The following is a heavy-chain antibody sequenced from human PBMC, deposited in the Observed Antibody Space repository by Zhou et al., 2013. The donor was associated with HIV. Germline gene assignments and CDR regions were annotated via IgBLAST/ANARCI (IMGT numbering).Heavy chain of an antibody. CDR1: GGTSTSHT. J-gene: IGHJ6*03. D-gene: IGHD3-10*01. CDR2: IVLRLDEV. Sequence: QVQSVLSGAEVRKPGSSVKLSCKTSGGTSTSHTVNWVRQVPGHGLEWMGGIVLRLDEVSYAQAFQGRVTITTDVSKRTAHMDLSSLRCETTGVYYCARESGGRTVXIFPTYMDVWDGVTTVTVSS. V-gene: IGHV1-69*16. CDR3: ARESGGRTVXIFPTYMDV.